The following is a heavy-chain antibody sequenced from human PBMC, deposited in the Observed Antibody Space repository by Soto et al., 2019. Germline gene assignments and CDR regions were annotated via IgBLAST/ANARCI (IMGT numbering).Heavy chain of an antibody. Sequence: SETLSLTCTVTGDSVNSYYRSWMRQPPGKGLECMGCVYSSASTNYNPSLKSRVTISVDTSKNQISLRLKSVTAADTAVYYCARAETSGIHYFDYWGQGSLVTVS. CDR2: VYSSAST. J-gene: IGHJ4*02. D-gene: IGHD6-13*01. CDR3: ARAETSGIHYFDY. V-gene: IGHV4-59*02. CDR1: GDSVNSYY.